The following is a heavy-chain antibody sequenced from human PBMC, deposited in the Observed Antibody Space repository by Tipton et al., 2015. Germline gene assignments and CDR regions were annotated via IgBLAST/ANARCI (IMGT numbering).Heavy chain of an antibody. CDR2: NIPISGRA. CDR3: ARLGGYSGYDFGDY. J-gene: IGHJ4*02. Sequence: QSGPEVKRPGSSVKLSCKASGGTVSSNSISWVRQAPGQGLEWMGGNIPISGRANYAQKFQGRVTITADESTNIAYMEMNNLRSEDTAIYFCARLGGYSGYDFGDYWGQGTLVTVSS. D-gene: IGHD5-12*01. CDR1: GGTVSSNS. V-gene: IGHV1-69*01.